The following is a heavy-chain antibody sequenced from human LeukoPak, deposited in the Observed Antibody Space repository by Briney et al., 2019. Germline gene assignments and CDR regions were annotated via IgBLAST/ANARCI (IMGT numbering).Heavy chain of an antibody. CDR1: GGSISSGNYY. CDR3: ARRGIAAAGTSY. J-gene: IGHJ4*02. D-gene: IGHD6-25*01. V-gene: IGHV4-39*01. CDR2: IYSSGST. Sequence: SETLSLTCSVSGGSISSGNYYWDWIRQPPGKGLEWIGSIYSSGSTHYNPSLKSRVTISVDTSKNQLSLRLTSVTAADTAVYYCARRGIAAAGTSYWGQGTLVTVSS.